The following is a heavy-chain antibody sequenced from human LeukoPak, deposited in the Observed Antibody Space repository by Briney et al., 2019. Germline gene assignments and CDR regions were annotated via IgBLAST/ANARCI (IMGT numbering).Heavy chain of an antibody. CDR1: GFMFSSYS. Sequence: PGGSLRLSCAASGFMFSSYSMNWVRQAPGKGLEWVSSISSSSNYIYYADSVKGRFTISRDNAKNSLYLQMNSLRAADTAVYYCARVPGFGDYYYYGMDVWGQGTTVTVSS. V-gene: IGHV3-21*01. D-gene: IGHD3-10*01. CDR3: ARVPGFGDYYYYGMDV. J-gene: IGHJ6*02. CDR2: ISSSSNYI.